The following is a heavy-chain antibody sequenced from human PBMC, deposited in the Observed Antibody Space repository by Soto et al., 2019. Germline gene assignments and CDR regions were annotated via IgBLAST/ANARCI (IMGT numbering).Heavy chain of an antibody. CDR3: ARGVYDFWSGYQYYYYGMDV. J-gene: IGHJ6*02. V-gene: IGHV3-21*01. Sequence: GGSLRLSCAASGFTFSSYSMNWVRQAPGKGLEWVSFISSSSSYIYYADSVKGRFTISRDNAKNSLYLQMNSLRAEDTAVYYCARGVYDFWSGYQYYYYGMDVWGQGTTVTVSS. CDR2: ISSSSSYI. D-gene: IGHD3-3*01. CDR1: GFTFSSYS.